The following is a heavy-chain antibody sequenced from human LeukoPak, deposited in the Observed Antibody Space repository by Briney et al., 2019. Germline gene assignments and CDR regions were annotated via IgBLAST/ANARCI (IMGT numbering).Heavy chain of an antibody. CDR1: GGSISPYY. CDR2: IYYSGST. J-gene: IGHJ2*01. Sequence: PSETLSLTCTISGGSISPYYWGWIRQPPGKGLEWIGYIYYSGSTNYNPSLKSRVTITVDTSKNQFSLELSSVTAADTAVYYCARDQVGGTWYFDLWGRGTLVTVSS. V-gene: IGHV4-59*01. D-gene: IGHD1-26*01. CDR3: ARDQVGGTWYFDL.